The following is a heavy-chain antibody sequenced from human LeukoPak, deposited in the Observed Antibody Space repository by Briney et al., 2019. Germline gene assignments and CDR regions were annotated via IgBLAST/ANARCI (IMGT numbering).Heavy chain of an antibody. CDR3: QGYGGSYYDAFDI. D-gene: IGHD1-26*01. J-gene: IGHJ3*02. CDR2: SYTSGGTSGST. CDR1: GGSITSGNYY. V-gene: IGHV4-61*02. Sequence: PSQTLSLTCTVSGGSITSGNYYWSWFRQPAGKGLEYIGRSYTSGGTSGSTYYNPCLKSRVTISVDTSKNQFSLKLSSVTAADTAVYYCQGYGGSYYDAFDIWGQGTMVTVSS.